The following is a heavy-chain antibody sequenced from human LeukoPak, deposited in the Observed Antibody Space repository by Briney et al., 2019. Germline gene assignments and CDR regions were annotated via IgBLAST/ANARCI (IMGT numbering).Heavy chain of an antibody. D-gene: IGHD3-10*01. CDR3: ARYTGSGSYHNFFYYYGMDV. CDR1: GFTFSSYE. V-gene: IGHV3-48*03. CDR2: ISSSGSTI. Sequence: GGSLRLSCAASGFTFSSYEMNWVRQAPGKGLEWVSYISSSGSTIYYADSVKGRFTISRDNAKNSLYLQMNSLRAEDTAVYYCARYTGSGSYHNFFYYYGMDVWGQGTTVTVSS. J-gene: IGHJ6*02.